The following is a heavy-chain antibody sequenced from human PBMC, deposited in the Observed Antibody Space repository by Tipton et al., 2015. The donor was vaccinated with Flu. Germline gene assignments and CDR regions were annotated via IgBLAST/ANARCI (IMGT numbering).Heavy chain of an antibody. CDR2: IKQDGSVK. Sequence: SLRLSCAASGFTLSSYWMTWVRQAPGKGLEWVANIKQDGSVKYYVDSVKGRFTVSRDNAKNSLFLQMNSLRVEDTAVYYCAKAIAAASSYWGQGTLVTVSS. J-gene: IGHJ4*02. CDR1: GFTLSSYW. D-gene: IGHD6-13*01. V-gene: IGHV3-7*03. CDR3: AKAIAAASSY.